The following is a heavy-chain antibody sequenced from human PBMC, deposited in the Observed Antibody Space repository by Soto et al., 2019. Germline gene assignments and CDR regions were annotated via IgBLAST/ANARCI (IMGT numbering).Heavy chain of an antibody. J-gene: IGHJ5*02. CDR1: GGTFTTYA. D-gene: IGHD2-2*01. V-gene: IGHV1-69*06. Sequence: QVQLVQSGAEVKKPGSSVKVSCKASGGTFTTYAISWVRQAPGQGLEWMGGIIPIFGTSNYAQKFQGRVTFSADTYTRTAYMELSSLRSEDTAVYYCARSALPSAINNWFDPWGQGTLVTVAS. CDR3: ARSALPSAINNWFDP. CDR2: IIPIFGTS.